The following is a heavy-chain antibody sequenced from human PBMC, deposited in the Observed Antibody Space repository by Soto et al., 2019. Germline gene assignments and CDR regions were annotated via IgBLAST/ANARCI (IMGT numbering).Heavy chain of an antibody. J-gene: IGHJ4*02. D-gene: IGHD3-9*01. Sequence: ASETLSLTCTVSGDSLSSGGHYWSWIRQHPGKGLEWIGHIYDSVNTYYSPSLRSRVTISAAMSKNQFSLNLRSVTAADTAVYYCARVDHRGYFAILTDYWGQGTLVTVSS. CDR1: GDSLSSGGHY. CDR2: IYDSVNT. CDR3: ARVDHRGYFAILTDY. V-gene: IGHV4-31*03.